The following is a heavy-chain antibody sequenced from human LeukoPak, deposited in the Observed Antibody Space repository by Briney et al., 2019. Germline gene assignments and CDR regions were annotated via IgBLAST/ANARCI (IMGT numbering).Heavy chain of an antibody. J-gene: IGHJ3*02. Sequence: SETLSLTCTVSGGSISSSSYYWGWIRQPPGKGLEWIGSIYYSGSTYYNPSLKSRVTISVDTSKNQFSLKLSSVTAADTAVYYCATVWSGSYYRRDAFDIWGQGTMVTVSS. CDR1: GGSISSSSYY. D-gene: IGHD1-26*01. V-gene: IGHV4-39*07. CDR3: ATVWSGSYYRRDAFDI. CDR2: IYYSGST.